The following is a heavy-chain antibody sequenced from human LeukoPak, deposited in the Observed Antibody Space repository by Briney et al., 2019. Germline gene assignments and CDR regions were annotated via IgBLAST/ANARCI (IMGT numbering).Heavy chain of an antibody. Sequence: PSETLSLTCTVSGGSISSYYWSWIRQPPGKGLEWIGYIYYSVSTNYNPSLKSRVTISVDTSKNQFSLKLSSVTAADTAVYYCARGLISSSWDAFDIWGQGTMVTVSS. V-gene: IGHV4-59*01. CDR1: GGSISSYY. CDR3: ARGLISSSWDAFDI. J-gene: IGHJ3*02. CDR2: IYYSVST. D-gene: IGHD6-13*01.